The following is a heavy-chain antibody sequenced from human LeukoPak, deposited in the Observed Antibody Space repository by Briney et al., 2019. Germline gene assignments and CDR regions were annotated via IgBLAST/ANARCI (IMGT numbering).Heavy chain of an antibody. J-gene: IGHJ4*02. Sequence: PGGSLRLSCAASGFTFSIYAMSWVRQAPGKGLEWVSAISDSGGNTFYADSVKGRFTTSRDNSKNTLYLQMNSLRAEDTAVYYCAKESSQFDYWGQGTLVTVSS. V-gene: IGHV3-23*01. D-gene: IGHD6-13*01. CDR1: GFTFSIYA. CDR3: AKESSQFDY. CDR2: ISDSGGNT.